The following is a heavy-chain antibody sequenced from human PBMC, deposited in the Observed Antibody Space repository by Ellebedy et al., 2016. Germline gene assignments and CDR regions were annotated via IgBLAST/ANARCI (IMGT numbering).Heavy chain of an antibody. V-gene: IGHV4-38-2*02. J-gene: IGHJ5*02. CDR3: ARVGSGGPVEGTGFDP. CDR2: IYHSGST. D-gene: IGHD2-15*01. CDR1: GYSISSGYY. Sequence: SETLSLXXTVSGYSISSGYYWGWIRQPPGKGLEWIGSIYHSGSTYYNPSLKSRVTISVDTSKNQFSLKLSSVTAADTAVYYCARVGSGGPVEGTGFDPWGQGTLVTVSS.